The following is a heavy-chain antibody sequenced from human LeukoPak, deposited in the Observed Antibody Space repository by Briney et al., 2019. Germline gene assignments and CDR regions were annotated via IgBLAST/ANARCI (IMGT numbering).Heavy chain of an antibody. CDR2: IIPIFGTA. J-gene: IGHJ5*02. Sequence: EASVKVSCKASGGTFSSYAISWVRQAPGQGLEWMGGIIPIFGTANYAQKLQGRVTMTTDTSTSTAYMELRSLRSDDTAVYYCARGNAAAGTDWFDPWGQGTLVTVSS. CDR3: ARGNAAAGTDWFDP. CDR1: GGTFSSYA. V-gene: IGHV1-69*05. D-gene: IGHD6-13*01.